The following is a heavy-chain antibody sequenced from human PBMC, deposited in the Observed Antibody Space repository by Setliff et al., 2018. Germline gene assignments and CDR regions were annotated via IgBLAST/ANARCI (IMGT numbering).Heavy chain of an antibody. J-gene: IGHJ4*02. CDR2: IIPKLGSV. Sequence: SVKVSCKASGDTFRSYSISWVRQAPGQGLEWMGGIIPKLGSVDYAQRFQDRVTINADESTRTVYMELSRLRSQDTAIYYCARSPHYYDSSGYCYYFDFWGQGTPVTVSS. CDR3: ARSPHYYDSSGYCYYFDF. D-gene: IGHD3-22*01. CDR1: GDTFRSYS. V-gene: IGHV1-69*13.